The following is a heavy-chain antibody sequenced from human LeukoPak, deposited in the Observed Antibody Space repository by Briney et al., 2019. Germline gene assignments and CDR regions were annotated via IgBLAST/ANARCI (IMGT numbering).Heavy chain of an antibody. CDR2: IYYSGST. D-gene: IGHD3-10*01. J-gene: IGHJ4*02. Sequence: SQTLSLTCTVSGGSISSGGYYWSWIRQHPGKGLEWIGYIYYSGSTYYNPSLKSRVTISVDTSKNQFSLKLSSVTAADTAVYYCARGGTMVRGVITGDYFDYWGQGTLVTVSS. CDR3: ARGGTMVRGVITGDYFDY. V-gene: IGHV4-31*03. CDR1: GGSISSGGYY.